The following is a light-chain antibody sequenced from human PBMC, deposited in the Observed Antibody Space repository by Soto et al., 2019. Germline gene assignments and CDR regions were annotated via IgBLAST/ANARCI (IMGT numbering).Light chain of an antibody. Sequence: DIQMTQSPSSLSASVGDRVTITCRATQGISTFLAWYQQKPGKVPKLLVYAASTLQSGVPSRFSGSGSGTDFTLTISSLQPEDVAVYYCQKYDSDPGMFGQGTKVEI. CDR3: QKYDSDPGM. V-gene: IGKV1-27*01. CDR2: AAS. CDR1: QGISTF. J-gene: IGKJ1*01.